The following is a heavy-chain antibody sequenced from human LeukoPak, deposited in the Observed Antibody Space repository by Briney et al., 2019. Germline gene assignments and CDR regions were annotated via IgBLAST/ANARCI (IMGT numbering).Heavy chain of an antibody. CDR2: ISAYNGNT. CDR1: GYTFTSYG. V-gene: IGHV1-18*01. D-gene: IGHD3-10*01. CDR3: ARAYYYGSGSYYNADY. Sequence: ASVKVSCKASGYTFTSYGISWVRQAPGQGLEWMGWISAYNGNTNYAQKLQGRVTMTTDTSTSTAYMELRSLRSEDTAVYYCARAYYYGSGSYYNADYWGQGTLVTVSS. J-gene: IGHJ4*02.